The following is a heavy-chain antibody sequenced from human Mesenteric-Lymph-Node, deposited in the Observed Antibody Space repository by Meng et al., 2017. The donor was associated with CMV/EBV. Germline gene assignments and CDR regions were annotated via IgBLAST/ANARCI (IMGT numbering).Heavy chain of an antibody. J-gene: IGHJ4*02. CDR3: ARFHSGYQWNFDY. D-gene: IGHD5-12*01. CDR2: INQDGSEV. CDR1: RLTISTYW. V-gene: IGHV3-7*01. Sequence: GGSLRLSCATSRLTISTYWMSWVRQAPGRGLEWVSNINQDGSEVHYVDSVKGRFTISRDDDKNSLLLQMNNLRVDDTAVYYCARFHSGYQWNFDYWGQGTLVTVSS.